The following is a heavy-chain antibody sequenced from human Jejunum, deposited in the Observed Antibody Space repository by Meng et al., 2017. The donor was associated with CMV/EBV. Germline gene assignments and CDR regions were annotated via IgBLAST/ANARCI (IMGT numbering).Heavy chain of an antibody. Sequence: SGFTGSSDDMTWVRQAPGKGLEWVSVIYTGGTTHYADSVKGRFTISRDSSKNTLFLQMNSLRAEDTAVYYCARALTGTYYYGMDVWGQGTTVTVSS. V-gene: IGHV3-53*01. CDR2: IYTGGTT. CDR1: GFTGSSDD. CDR3: ARALTGTYYYGMDV. J-gene: IGHJ6*02. D-gene: IGHD1-20*01.